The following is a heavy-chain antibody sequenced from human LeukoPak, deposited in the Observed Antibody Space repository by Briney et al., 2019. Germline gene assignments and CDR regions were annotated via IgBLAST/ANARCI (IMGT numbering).Heavy chain of an antibody. Sequence: SETLSLTCAVSGGSISSNNWWGWVRQPPGKGLEWIGEIYHSGSPNYNPSLKSRVTISVDKSRNHFSLNLSSVTAADTAVYYCAREVGRYFDYYNKGHWFDPWGQGTLVTVSS. V-gene: IGHV4-4*02. CDR2: IYHSGSP. CDR1: GGSISSNNW. J-gene: IGHJ5*02. D-gene: IGHD3-9*01. CDR3: AREVGRYFDYYNKGHWFDP.